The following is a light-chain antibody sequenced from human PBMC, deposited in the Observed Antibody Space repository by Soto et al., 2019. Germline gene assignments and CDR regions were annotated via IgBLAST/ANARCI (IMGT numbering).Light chain of an antibody. V-gene: IGKV3-20*01. Sequence: EIVLAQAPGALSMSPGERATLSCRAIQTVSSNYLAWYQQKFGQAPRLLIYGASSRATGIPDRFSGSGSGTDFTLTISRLEPEDFAVYYCQQYGSSPQTFGQGTRLEIK. CDR2: GAS. J-gene: IGKJ5*01. CDR3: QQYGSSPQT. CDR1: QTVSSNY.